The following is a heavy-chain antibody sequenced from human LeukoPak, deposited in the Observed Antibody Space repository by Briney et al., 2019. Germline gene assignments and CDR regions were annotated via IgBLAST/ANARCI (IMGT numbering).Heavy chain of an antibody. Sequence: GGSLRLSCAASGFTFSNYWMHWVRQAPGKGLEWVSYISSSGDTIYYADSVKGRFTISRDNAKNSLYLQMNSLRAEDTAVYYCARERGYSGYDYFIDSPSDSWGQGTLVTVSS. V-gene: IGHV3-48*04. J-gene: IGHJ4*02. D-gene: IGHD5-12*01. CDR2: ISSSGDTI. CDR1: GFTFSNYW. CDR3: ARERGYSGYDYFIDSPSDS.